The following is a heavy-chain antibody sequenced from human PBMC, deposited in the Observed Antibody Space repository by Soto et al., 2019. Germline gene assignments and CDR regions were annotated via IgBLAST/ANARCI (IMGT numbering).Heavy chain of an antibody. J-gene: IGHJ4*02. D-gene: IGHD2-2*01. CDR2: IYHSGST. CDR3: ARGLSTSSPLDY. Sequence: QVQLQESGPGLVKPSGILSLTCAVSGGSISSSNWWSWVRQPPGKGLEWIGEIYHSGSTNYNPSRRSRVPISVDRSKNQFSPKLSSVTAADTAVYYCARGLSTSSPLDYWGQGTLVTVSS. CDR1: GGSISSSNW. V-gene: IGHV4-4*02.